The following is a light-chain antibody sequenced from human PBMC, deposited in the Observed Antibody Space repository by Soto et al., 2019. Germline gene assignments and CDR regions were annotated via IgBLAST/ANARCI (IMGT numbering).Light chain of an antibody. CDR3: KQFSSYPLT. CDR2: GAS. V-gene: IGKV3-15*01. CDR1: QSVDIN. J-gene: IGKJ4*01. Sequence: ELVLTQSPATLSVSPGERVTLSCRASQSVDINLAWYQQKPGQAPRLLIYGASTRATDMPGRFSGRGSGTEFTLTISRLEPEEFAVYYCKQFSSYPLTVGGGTKVDIK.